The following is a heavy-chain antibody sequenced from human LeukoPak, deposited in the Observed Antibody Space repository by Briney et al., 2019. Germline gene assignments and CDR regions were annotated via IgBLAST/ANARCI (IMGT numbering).Heavy chain of an antibody. CDR2: INPNSGGT. Sequence: ASVKVSCKASGYTFTGYYMHWVRQAPGQGLGWMGWINPNSGGTNYAQKFQGRVTMTRDTSISTAYMELSRLRSDDTAVYYCASGVVVDATLLFDYWGQGTLVTVSS. V-gene: IGHV1-2*02. CDR3: ASGVVVDATLLFDY. CDR1: GYTFTGYY. J-gene: IGHJ4*02. D-gene: IGHD2-15*01.